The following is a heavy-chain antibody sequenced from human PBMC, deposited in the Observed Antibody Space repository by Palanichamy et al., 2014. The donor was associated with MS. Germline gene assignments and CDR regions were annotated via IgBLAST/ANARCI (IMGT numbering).Heavy chain of an antibody. V-gene: IGHV3-23*01. CDR3: AKEAAFWSGYSYHYALDV. D-gene: IGHD3-3*01. CDR1: GFTFNNYA. Sequence: QLLEVWGRLGTGLGGRLRLSCAASGFTFNNYAMNWVRQAAGKGLEWVSSISGSGGSTYYADSVKGRFTISRDNSKNTLSVEMNSLRAEDTAVYFCAKEAAFWSGYSYHYALDVWGQGTTVTVAS. J-gene: IGHJ6*02. CDR2: ISGSGGST.